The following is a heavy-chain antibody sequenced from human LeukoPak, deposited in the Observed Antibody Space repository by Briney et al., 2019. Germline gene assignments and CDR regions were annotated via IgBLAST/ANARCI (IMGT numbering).Heavy chain of an antibody. Sequence: NPSETLSLTCTVSGGSISSSNYYWGWIRQPPGKGLEWIASIHYSGTTYYNPSLKSRVTISVDTSKNHFSLKLSSVTAADTAVYYCARGPTYQPIDYWGQGTLVTVSS. D-gene: IGHD2-2*01. V-gene: IGHV4-39*02. CDR1: GGSISSSNYY. CDR3: ARGPTYQPIDY. J-gene: IGHJ4*02. CDR2: IHYSGTT.